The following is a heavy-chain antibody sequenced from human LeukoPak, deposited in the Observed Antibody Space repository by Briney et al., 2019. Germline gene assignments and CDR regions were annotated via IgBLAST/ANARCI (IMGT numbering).Heavy chain of an antibody. J-gene: IGHJ4*02. V-gene: IGHV7-4-1*02. D-gene: IGHD5-18*01. Sequence: ASVKVSCKTSGYTFTTYAISWVRQAPGQGLEWMGWINTNTGNPTYAQGFFTGRYVFSLDTSVNTAYLQITGLKADNTAVYYCGRDPKGIRGYTYGYIDFWGQGTLVTVAS. CDR1: GYTFTTYA. CDR3: GRDPKGIRGYTYGYIDF. CDR2: INTNTGNP.